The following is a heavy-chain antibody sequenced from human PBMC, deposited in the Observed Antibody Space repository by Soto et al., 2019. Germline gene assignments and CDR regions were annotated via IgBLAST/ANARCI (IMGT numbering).Heavy chain of an antibody. D-gene: IGHD3-10*01. CDR2: IYYNVNT. J-gene: IGHJ4*02. V-gene: IGHV4-59*01. CDR1: GGSISSYY. Sequence: SETLSLTCTVSGGSISSYYWSWIRQPPGKGLEWIGYIYYNVNTNYNPSLKSRITKTVDTSKNQFSLKLSSVTAADTAVYYCAASETYYIDYWGQGMQVTVSS. CDR3: AASETYYIDY.